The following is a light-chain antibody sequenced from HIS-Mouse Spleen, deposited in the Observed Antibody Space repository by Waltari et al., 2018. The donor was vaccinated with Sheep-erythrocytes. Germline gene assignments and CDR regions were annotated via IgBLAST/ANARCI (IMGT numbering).Light chain of an antibody. CDR2: EDS. CDR1: ALPKKY. V-gene: IGLV3-10*01. Sequence: SYELTQPPSVSVSPGQTARITCSGDALPKKYAYWYQQKSGQAPVLVIYEDSQRPSGIPGRFSGSSSGTMATLTISGAQVEDEADYYCYSTDSSGNHSNWVFGGGTNLTVL. J-gene: IGLJ3*02. CDR3: YSTDSSGNHSNWV.